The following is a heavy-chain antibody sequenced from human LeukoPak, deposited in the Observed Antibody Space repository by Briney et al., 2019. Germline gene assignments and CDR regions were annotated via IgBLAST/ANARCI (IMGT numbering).Heavy chain of an antibody. Sequence: ASVKVSCKASGGTFSSYAISWVRQAPGQGLEWMGGIIPIFGTANYAQKFQGRVTITADESTSTAYMELSSLRSEDTAVYYCARGKWELPRPFDYWGQGTLVTVSS. J-gene: IGHJ4*02. CDR2: IIPIFGTA. CDR3: ARGKWELPRPFDY. V-gene: IGHV1-69*01. D-gene: IGHD1-26*01. CDR1: GGTFSSYA.